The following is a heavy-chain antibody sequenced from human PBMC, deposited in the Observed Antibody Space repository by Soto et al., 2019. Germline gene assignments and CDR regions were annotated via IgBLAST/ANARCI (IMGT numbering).Heavy chain of an antibody. CDR1: GFTFSSYA. D-gene: IGHD3-9*01. V-gene: IGHV3-33*01. CDR2: IWHDGSKK. J-gene: IGHJ4*02. CDR3: GREATYSWATTGYYV. Sequence: QVRVVESGGGVVQPGRSLRLSCAASGFTFSSYAMHWVRQAPGKGLEWVAVIWHDGSKKYYADSVKGRFTISRDNSKNTLYLQLTPLRALDTALFSCGREATYSWATTGYYVRGQGTVVSVSS.